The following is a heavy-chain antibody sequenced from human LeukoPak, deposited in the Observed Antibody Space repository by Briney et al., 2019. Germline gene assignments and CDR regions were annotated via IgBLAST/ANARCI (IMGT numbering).Heavy chain of an antibody. CDR2: IKQDGSEK. D-gene: IGHD4-11*01. J-gene: IGHJ4*02. CDR3: ARAGSGNYFYYFDN. V-gene: IGHV3-7*01. CDR1: GFTFSSYW. Sequence: AGSLRLSCAASGFTFSSYWMSWVRQAPGKGLVWVANIKQDGSEKYYVDSVKGRFTISRDNAKNSLCLQMNSLRDEDTAVYYCARAGSGNYFYYFDNWGQGTLVTVSS.